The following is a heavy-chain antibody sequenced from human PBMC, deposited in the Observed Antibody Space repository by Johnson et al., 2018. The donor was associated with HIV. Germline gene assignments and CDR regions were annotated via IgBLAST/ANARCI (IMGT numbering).Heavy chain of an antibody. V-gene: IGHV3-23*04. CDR1: GFTFSSYA. CDR3: ARVLIATPPSYSSSWYSSRAFDI. D-gene: IGHD6-13*01. J-gene: IGHJ3*02. Sequence: VQLVESGGGLVQPGGSLRLSCAASGFTFSSYAMSWVRQAPGKGLEWVSAISGSGGSTYYADSVKGRFTISRDNSKNTLYQQMNSLRAEDTAVYYCARVLIATPPSYSSSWYSSRAFDIWGQGTMVTVSS. CDR2: ISGSGGST.